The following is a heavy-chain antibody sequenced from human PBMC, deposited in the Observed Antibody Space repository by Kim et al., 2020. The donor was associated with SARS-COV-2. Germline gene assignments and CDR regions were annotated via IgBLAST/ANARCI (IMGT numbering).Heavy chain of an antibody. J-gene: IGHJ3*02. D-gene: IGHD3-22*01. Sequence: GGSLRLSCAASGFTFSSYSMNWVRQAPGKGLEWVSYISSSSSTIYYADSVKGRFTISRDNAKNSLYLQMNSLRAEDTAVYYCARVGYYDSSGSDAFDIWGQGTMVTVSS. CDR1: GFTFSSYS. CDR2: ISSSSSTI. CDR3: ARVGYYDSSGSDAFDI. V-gene: IGHV3-48*04.